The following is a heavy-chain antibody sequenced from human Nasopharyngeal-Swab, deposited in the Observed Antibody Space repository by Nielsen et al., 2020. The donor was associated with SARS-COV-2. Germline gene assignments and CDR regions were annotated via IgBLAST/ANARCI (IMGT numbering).Heavy chain of an antibody. D-gene: IGHD3-16*01. Sequence: GESLKISCAASGFTFSTYIMSWVRQAPGKGLEWVSTISSAGISTYYADSVKGRFTVSRDNSKNTLYLQLNSLRAEDTAVYYCAKDPWGAVYYYFEDWGHGTLVTVSS. CDR3: AKDPWGAVYYYFED. V-gene: IGHV3-23*01. CDR1: GFTFSTYI. CDR2: ISSAGIST. J-gene: IGHJ4*01.